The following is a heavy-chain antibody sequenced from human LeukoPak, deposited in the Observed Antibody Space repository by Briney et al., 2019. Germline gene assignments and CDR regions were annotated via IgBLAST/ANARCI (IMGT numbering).Heavy chain of an antibody. Sequence: GASVKVSCKASGYTFTSYDINWVRQATGQGLEWMGWMNPNSGNTGYAQKFQGRVTMTRNTSISTAYMELSSLRSEDTAVYYCAREIAVAGRYYFDYWGQGTLVTVSS. D-gene: IGHD6-19*01. CDR3: AREIAVAGRYYFDY. CDR2: MNPNSGNT. CDR1: GYTFTSYD. J-gene: IGHJ4*02. V-gene: IGHV1-8*01.